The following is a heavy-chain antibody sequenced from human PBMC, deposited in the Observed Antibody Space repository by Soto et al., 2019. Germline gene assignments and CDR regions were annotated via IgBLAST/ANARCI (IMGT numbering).Heavy chain of an antibody. J-gene: IGHJ4*02. V-gene: IGHV3-23*01. D-gene: IGHD3-3*01. CDR3: ANSGRDFWRGYYMYYFDY. CDR2: ICGSGGST. Sequence: PGGSLRLSCAASGFTFSSYAMSWVRQAPGKGLEWVSAICGSGGSTYYADSVKGRFTISRDNSKNTLYLQMNSLRAEDTAVYYCANSGRDFWRGYYMYYFDYWGQGTLVTVSS. CDR1: GFTFSSYA.